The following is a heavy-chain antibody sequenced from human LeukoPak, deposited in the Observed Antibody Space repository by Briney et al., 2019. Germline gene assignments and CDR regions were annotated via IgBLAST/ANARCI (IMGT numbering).Heavy chain of an antibody. CDR2: ISSSSSYI. CDR1: GFKFDDYG. CDR3: ASAWEFAYP. V-gene: IGHV3-21*01. Sequence: PGGSLRLSCAASGFKFDDYGMSWVRQVPGKGLEWVSSISSSSSYIYYADSVKGRFTISRDNAKNSLYLQMNSLRAEDTAVYYCASAWEFAYPWGQGTLVTVSS. J-gene: IGHJ5*02. D-gene: IGHD3-10*01.